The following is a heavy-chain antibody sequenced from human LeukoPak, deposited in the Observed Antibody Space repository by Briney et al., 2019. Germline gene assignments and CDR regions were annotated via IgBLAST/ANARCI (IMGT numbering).Heavy chain of an antibody. CDR2: FYHSGRT. V-gene: IGHV4-59*08. J-gene: IGHJ6*02. CDR1: GGSISNYD. CDR3: ARRSFTFYAMDV. Sequence: SETLSLTCSVSGGSISNYDWNWIRQPPGKGLEWVAYFYHSGRTSYNPSLKSRVTISVDTSNNQFSLKLSSVTAADTAVYYCARRSFTFYAMDVWGHGTTVTVSS. D-gene: IGHD3-3*02.